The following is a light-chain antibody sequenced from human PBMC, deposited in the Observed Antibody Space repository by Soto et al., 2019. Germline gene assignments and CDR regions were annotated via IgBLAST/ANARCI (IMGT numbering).Light chain of an antibody. CDR1: SSNIGAGYD. CDR3: QSYDSSLRGFYV. J-gene: IGLJ1*01. Sequence: QSVLTQPPSVSGAPGQRFTISCTGSSSNIGAGYDVHWYQQLPGTAPKLLISGNSNRPSGVPDRFSGSKSGTSASLAITGLQAEDEADDYCQSYDSSLRGFYVFGTGTKLTVL. V-gene: IGLV1-40*01. CDR2: GNS.